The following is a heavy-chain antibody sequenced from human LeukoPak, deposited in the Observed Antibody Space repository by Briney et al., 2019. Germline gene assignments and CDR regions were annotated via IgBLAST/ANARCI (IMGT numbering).Heavy chain of an antibody. J-gene: IGHJ5*02. V-gene: IGHV4-30-4*08. CDR3: ARDLHTPGDYGDYGSPPNWFDP. CDR1: GGSISSGDYY. Sequence: PSETLSLTCTVSGGSISSGDYYWSWIRQPPGKGLEWIGYIYYSGSTYYNPSLKRRVTISVDTSKNQFSLKLSSVTAADTAVYYCARDLHTPGDYGDYGSPPNWFDPWGQGTLVTVSS. D-gene: IGHD4-17*01. CDR2: IYYSGST.